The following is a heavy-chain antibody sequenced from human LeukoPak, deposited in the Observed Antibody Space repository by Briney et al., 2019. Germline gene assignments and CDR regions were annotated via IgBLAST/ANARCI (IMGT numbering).Heavy chain of an antibody. CDR3: ATRYCSSTSCPNWFDP. J-gene: IGHJ5*02. CDR1: GGTFSSYA. CDR2: IIPILGIA. D-gene: IGHD2-2*01. Sequence: GSSVKVSCKASGGTFSSYAISWVRQAPGQGLEWMGRIIPILGIANYAQKFQGRVTITADKSTSTAYMELSSLRSEDTAVYYCATRYCSSTSCPNWFDPWGQGTLVTVSS. V-gene: IGHV1-69*04.